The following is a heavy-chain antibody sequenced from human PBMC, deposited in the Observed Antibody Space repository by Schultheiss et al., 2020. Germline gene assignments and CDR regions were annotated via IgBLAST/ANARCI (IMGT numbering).Heavy chain of an antibody. V-gene: IGHV3-30*18. J-gene: IGHJ4*02. D-gene: IGHD3-22*01. CDR1: GFTFSSYG. Sequence: GGSLRLSCAASGFTFSSYGMHWVRQAPGKGLEWVAVISYDGTNKYYADSVKGRFTISRDNSKNTLYLQMNSLRAEDTAVYYCAKDLASLVVVVCPDYWGQGTLVTVSS. CDR2: ISYDGTNK. CDR3: AKDLASLVVVVCPDY.